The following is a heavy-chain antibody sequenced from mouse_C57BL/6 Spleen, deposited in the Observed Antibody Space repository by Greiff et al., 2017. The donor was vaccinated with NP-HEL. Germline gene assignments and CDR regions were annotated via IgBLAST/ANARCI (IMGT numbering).Heavy chain of an antibody. CDR1: GYSITSGYY. D-gene: IGHD2-10*02. Sequence: ESGPGLVKPSQSLSLTCSVTGYSITSGYYWNWIRQFPGNKLEWMGYISYDGSNNYNPSLKNRISITRDTSKNQFFLKLNSVTTEDTATYYCARDRYGPDYWGQGTTLTVSS. CDR2: ISYDGSN. J-gene: IGHJ2*01. CDR3: ARDRYGPDY. V-gene: IGHV3-6*01.